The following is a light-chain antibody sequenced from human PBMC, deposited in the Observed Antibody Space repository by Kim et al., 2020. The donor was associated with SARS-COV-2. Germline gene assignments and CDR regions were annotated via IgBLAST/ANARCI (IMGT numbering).Light chain of an antibody. CDR1: NIGSKS. CDR2: YDS. CDR3: QVWDSSSDHPM. V-gene: IGLV3-21*04. J-gene: IGLJ3*02. Sequence: SYELTQPPSVSVAPGKTARITCGGNNIGSKSVHWYQQKPGQAPVLVIYYDSDRPSGIPERFPGSNSGNTATLTISRVEAGDEADYYCQVWDSSSDHPMFG.